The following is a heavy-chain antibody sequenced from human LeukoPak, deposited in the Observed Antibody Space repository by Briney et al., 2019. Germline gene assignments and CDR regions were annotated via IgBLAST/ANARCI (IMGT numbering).Heavy chain of an antibody. CDR1: GYSFTSYW. Sequence: GESLKISCKGSGYSFTSYWIGWVRQMPGKGLEWMGIIYPGDSDTRYSPSFQGQVTISADKSISTAYLQWSSLKASDTAMYYCARVYDSSGYHKYYFDYWGQGTLVTVSS. V-gene: IGHV5-51*01. CDR2: IYPGDSDT. CDR3: ARVYDSSGYHKYYFDY. D-gene: IGHD3-22*01. J-gene: IGHJ4*02.